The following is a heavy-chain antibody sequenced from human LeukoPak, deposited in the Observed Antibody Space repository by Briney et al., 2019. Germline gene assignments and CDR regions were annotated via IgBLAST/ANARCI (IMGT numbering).Heavy chain of an antibody. CDR1: GGSISSSNYY. CDR2: ISYSGST. Sequence: SETLSLTCTVSGGSISSSNYYWGWIRQPPGKGLEWIGSISYSGSTYYNPSLKSRVTMSVDTSKTQFSLNLSSVTAADTAVYYCARDIWDYGDYGYYYYYMDVWGKGTTVTVSS. CDR3: ARDIWDYGDYGYYYYYMDV. V-gene: IGHV4-39*02. J-gene: IGHJ6*03. D-gene: IGHD4-17*01.